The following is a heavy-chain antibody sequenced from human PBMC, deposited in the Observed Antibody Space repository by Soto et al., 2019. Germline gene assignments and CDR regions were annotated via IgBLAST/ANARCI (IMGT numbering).Heavy chain of an antibody. CDR3: ARSMTTVTTFWFDP. CDR2: ISSSSSTI. Sequence: HPGGSLRLSCAASGFTFSSYIMNWVRQAPGKGLEWDSYISSSSSTIYYADSVKGRFTISRDNAKNSLYLQMNSLRAEDTAVYYCARSMTTVTTFWFDPWGQGTLVPVSS. D-gene: IGHD4-17*01. CDR1: GFTFSSYI. J-gene: IGHJ5*02. V-gene: IGHV3-48*01.